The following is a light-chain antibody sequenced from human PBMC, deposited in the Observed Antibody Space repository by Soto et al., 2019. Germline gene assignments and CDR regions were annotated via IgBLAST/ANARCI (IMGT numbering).Light chain of an antibody. CDR1: QSISSW. CDR2: ATS. J-gene: IGKJ4*01. CDR3: QQSYSTFT. Sequence: DIQMSQSPSTLSASVGDRVTITCRSSQSISSWLAWYQQKPGEAPKLLIYATSSSQSGVPTRFSGSGSGTDFTLTISSLLPEDFATYYCQQSYSTFTFGGGTKVDIK. V-gene: IGKV1-39*01.